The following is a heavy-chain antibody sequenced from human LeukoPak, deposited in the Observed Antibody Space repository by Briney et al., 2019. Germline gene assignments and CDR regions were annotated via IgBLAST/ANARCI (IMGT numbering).Heavy chain of an antibody. J-gene: IGHJ4*02. CDR3: YCSGGSWEDY. CDR2: ISGSGGST. V-gene: IGHV3-23*01. CDR1: GFTFSSYA. D-gene: IGHD2-15*01. Sequence: GGSLRPSCAASGFTFSSYAMSWVRQAPGKGLERVSAISGSGGSTYYADSVKGRFTISRDNSKNTLYLQMNSLRAKDTAVYYTYCSGGSWEDYWGQGTLVTVSS.